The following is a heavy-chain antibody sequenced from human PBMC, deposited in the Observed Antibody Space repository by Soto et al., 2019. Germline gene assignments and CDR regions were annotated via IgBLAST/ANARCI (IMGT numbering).Heavy chain of an antibody. Sequence: GGSLRLSCAASGFTFSSYGMHWVRQAPGKGLEWVAVISYDGSNKYYADSVKGRFTISRDNSKNTVYLQVNSLRDEDTAVYYCARAMDIGMASKDNWFDPWGQGTLVTVSS. CDR3: ARAMDIGMASKDNWFDP. CDR2: ISYDGSNK. CDR1: GFTFSSYG. V-gene: IGHV3-30*03. D-gene: IGHD2-2*03. J-gene: IGHJ5*02.